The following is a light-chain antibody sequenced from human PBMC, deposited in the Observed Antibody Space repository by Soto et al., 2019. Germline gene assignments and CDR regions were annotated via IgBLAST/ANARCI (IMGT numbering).Light chain of an antibody. J-gene: IGKJ2*01. CDR3: QQLNSYPYT. Sequence: DIQLTQAPSFLSASVRDRVTITCRASQGISSYLAWYQQKPGKAPKLLIYAASTLQSGVPSRFSGSGSGTEFTLTSSSLQPEDFATYYCQQLNSYPYTFGQGTKLEIK. CDR1: QGISSY. V-gene: IGKV1-9*01. CDR2: AAS.